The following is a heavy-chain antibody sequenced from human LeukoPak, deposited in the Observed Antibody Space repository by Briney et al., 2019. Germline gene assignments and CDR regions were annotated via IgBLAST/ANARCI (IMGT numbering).Heavy chain of an antibody. Sequence: SVKVSCKASGYTFTSYGISWVRQAPGQGLEWMGGIIPIFGTANYAQKFQGRVTITADESTSTAYMELSSLRSEDTAVYYCARVGSGYDLDYWGQGTLVTVSS. V-gene: IGHV1-69*13. CDR3: ARVGSGYDLDY. CDR1: GYTFTSYG. CDR2: IIPIFGTA. D-gene: IGHD5-12*01. J-gene: IGHJ4*02.